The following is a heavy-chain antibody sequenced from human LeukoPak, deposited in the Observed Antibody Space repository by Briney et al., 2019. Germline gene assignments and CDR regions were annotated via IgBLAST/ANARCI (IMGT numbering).Heavy chain of an antibody. Sequence: GGSLRLSCAASRFTFSSYSMNWVRQAPGRGLEWVSSIIGDTDIYYADSVKGRFTISRDNAENSLYLQMNSLRVEDTAVYYCARARTAAAGTGAFDIWGHGTMVTVSS. CDR1: RFTFSSYS. J-gene: IGHJ3*02. CDR2: IIGDTDI. V-gene: IGHV3-21*01. D-gene: IGHD6-13*01. CDR3: ARARTAAAGTGAFDI.